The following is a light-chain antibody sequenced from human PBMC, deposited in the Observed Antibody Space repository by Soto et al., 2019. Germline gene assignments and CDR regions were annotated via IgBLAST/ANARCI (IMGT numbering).Light chain of an antibody. CDR2: DVN. Sequence: QSALTQPPSASGSPGQSVTISCTGTSSDVGGYNFVSWYQQHPGKAPKLMIYDVNKRPSGVPDRFSGSKSANTASLTVSGLKAEDEADYYCSSHAGSNHPFVFGTGTKLTVL. CDR3: SSHAGSNHPFV. CDR1: SSDVGGYNF. J-gene: IGLJ1*01. V-gene: IGLV2-8*01.